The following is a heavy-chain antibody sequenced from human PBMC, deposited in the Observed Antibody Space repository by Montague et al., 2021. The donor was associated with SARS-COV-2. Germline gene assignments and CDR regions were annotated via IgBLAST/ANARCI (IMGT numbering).Heavy chain of an antibody. CDR2: TYFRSKWYN. CDR1: GDSVSTNDTT. V-gene: IGHV6-1*01. CDR3: GRVFAPAGTFDF. Sequence: CAISGDSVSTNDTTWNWVRQSPSGDLEWLGRTYFRSKWYNDYAVSVKNRITINPDTSKNQFSLQLKSVTPKDTAIYFCGRVFAPAGTFDFWGQGTLVTVSS. J-gene: IGHJ4*02. D-gene: IGHD6-13*01.